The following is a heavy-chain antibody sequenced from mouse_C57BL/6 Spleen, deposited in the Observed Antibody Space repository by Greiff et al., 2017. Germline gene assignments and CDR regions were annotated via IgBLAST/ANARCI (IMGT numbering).Heavy chain of an antibody. J-gene: IGHJ4*01. D-gene: IGHD2-2*01. Sequence: EVKLMESGGGLVQPGGSMKLSCAASGFTFSDAWMDWVRQSPEKGLEWVAEIRNKANNHATYYAESVKGRFTISRDDSKSSVYLQMNSLRAEDTGIYYCTRTWLPSPSYAMDYWGQGTSVTVSS. V-gene: IGHV6-6*01. CDR1: GFTFSDAW. CDR2: IRNKANNHAT. CDR3: TRTWLPSPSYAMDY.